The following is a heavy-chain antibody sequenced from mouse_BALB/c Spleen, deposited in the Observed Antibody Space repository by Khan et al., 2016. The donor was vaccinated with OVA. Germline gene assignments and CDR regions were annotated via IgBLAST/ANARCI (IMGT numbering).Heavy chain of an antibody. CDR2: ILPGSGST. Sequence: QVQLKESGAELMKPGASVKISCKATGYTFSSYWIEWVKQRPGHGLEWIGEILPGSGSTNYNEKFKGKATFTADTSSNTAYMQLSSLTSEDSAVYYCARYGGNYRAWFAYWGHGTLVTVSA. D-gene: IGHD2-1*01. CDR3: ARYGGNYRAWFAY. J-gene: IGHJ3*01. CDR1: GYTFSSYW. V-gene: IGHV1-9*01.